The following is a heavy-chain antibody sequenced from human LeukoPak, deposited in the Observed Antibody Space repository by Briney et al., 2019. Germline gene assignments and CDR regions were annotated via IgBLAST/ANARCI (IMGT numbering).Heavy chain of an antibody. V-gene: IGHV4-34*01. J-gene: IGHJ4*02. CDR3: ARHYGP. CDR1: GGSFSGYY. D-gene: IGHD3-16*01. Sequence: SETLSLTCAVFGGSFSGYYWTWIRQPPGKGLEWIGEINHSGSTNYSPSLKSRVTISVDTSKNQFSLKLNSVTATDTAVYYCARHYGPWGQGTLVTVSS. CDR2: INHSGST.